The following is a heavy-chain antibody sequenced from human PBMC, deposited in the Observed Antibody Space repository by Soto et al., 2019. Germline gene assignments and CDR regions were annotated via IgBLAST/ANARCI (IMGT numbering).Heavy chain of an antibody. D-gene: IGHD1-26*01. CDR1: GYTFTDYY. CDR3: AIIVVATTIDY. Sequence: EVQLVQSGAEVKKPGATVKISCTASGYTFTDYYINWVQQAPGKGLEWMGFVDPEDGKSTYAENFQGRVSITADTSRATAYMELSSLRSEDTAVYFCAIIVVATTIDYWGQGTLVTVSS. J-gene: IGHJ4*02. V-gene: IGHV1-69-2*01. CDR2: VDPEDGKS.